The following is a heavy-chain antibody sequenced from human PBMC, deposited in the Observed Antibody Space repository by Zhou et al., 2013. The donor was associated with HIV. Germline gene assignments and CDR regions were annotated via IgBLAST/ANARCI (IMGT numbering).Heavy chain of an antibody. CDR1: GGSLSGSH. V-gene: IGHV4-34*01. CDR3: ARHLPLVTLAAAGTPFDY. CDR2: INHSGTT. D-gene: IGHD6-13*01. J-gene: IGHJ4*02. Sequence: QVQLQQWGAGLLKPSETLSLTCAVYGGSLSGSHWSWIRQPPGKGLEWIGEINHSGTTNYNPSLKSRVTISVDTSKNQFSLKLSSVTAADTAVYYCARHLPLVTLAAAGTPFDYWGQGSLVTVSS.